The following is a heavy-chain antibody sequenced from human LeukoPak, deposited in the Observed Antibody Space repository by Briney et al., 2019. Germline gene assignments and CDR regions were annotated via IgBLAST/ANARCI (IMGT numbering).Heavy chain of an antibody. J-gene: IGHJ4*02. Sequence: SETLSLTCTVSSHSITNNYFGWIRQSPGKGLEWIGSISQRQITYYSPSLRSRVTVSRETSNKQFSLRLSSVTAADTAVYFCARGAAGTGAADYWGQGTLVTVSS. D-gene: IGHD6-13*01. CDR3: ARGAAGTGAADY. CDR1: SHSITNNYF. CDR2: ISQRQIT. V-gene: IGHV4-38-2*02.